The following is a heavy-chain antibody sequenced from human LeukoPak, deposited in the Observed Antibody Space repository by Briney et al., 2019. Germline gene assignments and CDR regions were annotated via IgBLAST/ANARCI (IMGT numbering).Heavy chain of an antibody. CDR3: ARETYYYDSSGYHGIWFDP. Sequence: ASVKVSCKASGYTFTGYYMHWVRQAPGQGLEWMGWINPNSGGTNYAQKFQGRVTMTRDTSISTAYMELSRLRSDDTAVYYCARETYYYDSSGYHGIWFDPWGQGTLVTVSS. J-gene: IGHJ5*02. CDR1: GYTFTGYY. CDR2: INPNSGGT. V-gene: IGHV1-2*02. D-gene: IGHD3-22*01.